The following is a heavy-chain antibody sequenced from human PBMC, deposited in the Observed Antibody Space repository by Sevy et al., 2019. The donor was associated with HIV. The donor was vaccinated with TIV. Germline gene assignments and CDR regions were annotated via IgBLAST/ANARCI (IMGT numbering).Heavy chain of an antibody. J-gene: IGHJ3*02. V-gene: IGHV4-59*08. CDR2: VYYTGGT. CDR3: ARPNDFDI. CDR1: GGSINSDH. Sequence: SETLSLTCTVSGGSINSDHWNWIRQPPGKGLEWIGYVYYTGGTNYNPSLKNRVTISVDRTKNQFSLKLTSVTAADTAVSYCARPNDFDIWGQGTMVTVSS.